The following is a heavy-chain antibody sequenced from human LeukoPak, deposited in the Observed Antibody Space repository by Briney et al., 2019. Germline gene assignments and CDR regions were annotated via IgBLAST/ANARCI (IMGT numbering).Heavy chain of an antibody. CDR3: ARDAMSRTADY. CDR1: GFTFSSYW. CDR2: MKQDGSET. V-gene: IGHV3-7*01. D-gene: IGHD2-2*01. Sequence: GGSLRLSCAASGFTFSSYWMSWVRQAPGKGLEWVGNMKQDGSETYFVDSVKGRFTISRDNAKNSLYLQMNNLRAEDTAVYYCARDAMSRTADYWGQGTLVTVSS. J-gene: IGHJ4*02.